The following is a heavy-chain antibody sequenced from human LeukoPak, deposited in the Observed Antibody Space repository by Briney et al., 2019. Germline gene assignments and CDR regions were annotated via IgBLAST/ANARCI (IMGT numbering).Heavy chain of an antibody. D-gene: IGHD5-18*01. J-gene: IGHJ4*02. CDR3: AKGGYSYGGEFDY. CDR2: ISWDGGST. CDR1: GFTFDDYI. V-gene: IGHV3-43*01. Sequence: GGSLRLSCAASGFTFDDYIMHWVRHAPGKGLEWVSLISWDGGSTYYADSVKGRFTISRDNSKNSLYLQMNSLRTEDTALYYCAKGGYSYGGEFDYWGQGTLVTVSS.